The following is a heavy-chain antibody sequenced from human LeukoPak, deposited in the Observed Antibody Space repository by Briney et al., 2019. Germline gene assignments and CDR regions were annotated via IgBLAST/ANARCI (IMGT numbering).Heavy chain of an antibody. Sequence: GGSLTLSCVVSGFTFNTYWMNWVRQAPGKGLEWLANIKEDGSEKNYVDSVKGRFTISRDNTKNALYLQMNSLRPKDTDLYYCASGDEDKSAYRPSDIWGQGTMVTVAS. CDR2: IKEDGSEK. D-gene: IGHD2-21*02. J-gene: IGHJ3*02. CDR3: ASGDEDKSAYRPSDI. CDR1: GFTFNTYW. V-gene: IGHV3-7*01.